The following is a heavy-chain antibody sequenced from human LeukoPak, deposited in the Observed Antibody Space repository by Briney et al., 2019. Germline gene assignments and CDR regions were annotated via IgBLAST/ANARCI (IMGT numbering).Heavy chain of an antibody. CDR2: INPNSGGA. J-gene: IGHJ4*02. D-gene: IGHD3-22*01. Sequence: ASVKVSCKASGYTFTSYYMHWVRQAPGQGLEWMGWINPNSGGANYAQKVQGRVTMTRDTSISTAYMELSRLKSDDTAFYYCAKYYYDSYEGYYFDYWGQGTLVTVSS. CDR3: AKYYYDSYEGYYFDY. CDR1: GYTFTSYY. V-gene: IGHV1-2*02.